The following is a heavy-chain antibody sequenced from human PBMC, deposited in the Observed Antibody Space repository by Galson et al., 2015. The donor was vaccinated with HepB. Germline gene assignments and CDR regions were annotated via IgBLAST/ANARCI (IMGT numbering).Heavy chain of an antibody. Sequence: SLRLSCAASGFTFSSYWMSWVRQAPGKGLEWVANIKQDGSEKYYVDSVKGRFTISRDNAKNSLYLQMNSLRAEDTAVYYCARDPAGVGDFGSGYYRNPGYYYYGMDVWGQGTTVTVSS. J-gene: IGHJ6*02. D-gene: IGHD3-3*01. CDR1: GFTFSSYW. CDR3: ARDPAGVGDFGSGYYRNPGYYYYGMDV. V-gene: IGHV3-7*03. CDR2: IKQDGSEK.